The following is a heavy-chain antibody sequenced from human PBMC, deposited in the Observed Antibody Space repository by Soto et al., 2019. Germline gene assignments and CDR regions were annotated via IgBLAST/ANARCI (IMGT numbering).Heavy chain of an antibody. J-gene: IGHJ5*02. CDR3: ASHYYAPSIWFDP. CDR2: IIPIFGTA. D-gene: IGHD3-3*01. V-gene: IGHV1-69*13. CDR1: GGTFSSYA. Sequence: GASVKVSCKASGGTFSSYAISWVRQAPGQGLEWMGGIIPIFGTANYAQKFQGRVTITADESTSPAYMELSSLGSEDTAVYYCASHYYAPSIWFDPWGQGTLVTVSS.